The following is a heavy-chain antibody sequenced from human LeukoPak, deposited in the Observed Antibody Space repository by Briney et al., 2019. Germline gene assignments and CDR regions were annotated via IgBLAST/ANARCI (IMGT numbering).Heavy chain of an antibody. CDR1: GYTFTSYG. CDR2: ISAYNGNT. J-gene: IGHJ3*02. V-gene: IGHV1-18*01. CDR3: ARDFYDSSGDTYAFDI. D-gene: IGHD3-22*01. Sequence: GASVKVSCKASGYTFTSYGISWVRQAPGQGLEWMGWISAYNGNTNYAQELQGRVTMTTDTSTSTAYMELRSLRSDDTAVYYCARDFYDSSGDTYAFDIWGQGTMVTVSS.